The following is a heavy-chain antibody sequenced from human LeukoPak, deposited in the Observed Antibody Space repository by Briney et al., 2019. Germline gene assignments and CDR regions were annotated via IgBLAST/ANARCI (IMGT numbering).Heavy chain of an antibody. Sequence: GVSLRLSCAASGFTFSSYGMHWVRQAPGKGLDWVAYIRNDASNTYYADSVKGRFSISRDNSKNTVYLQMNSLIPEDTAVYYCAKRAGSAWSAGAWGQGTLVTVSS. J-gene: IGHJ5*02. V-gene: IGHV3-30*02. CDR1: GFTFSSYG. CDR2: IRNDASNT. D-gene: IGHD3-10*01. CDR3: AKRAGSAWSAGA.